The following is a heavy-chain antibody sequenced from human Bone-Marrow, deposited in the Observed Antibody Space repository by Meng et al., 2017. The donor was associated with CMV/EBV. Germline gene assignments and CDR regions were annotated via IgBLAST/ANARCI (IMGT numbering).Heavy chain of an antibody. CDR2: SNAGNGNT. CDR3: ARGRSKGVFTMVRGPRPGMDV. D-gene: IGHD3-10*01. J-gene: IGHJ6*02. Sequence: ASVKVSCKASGYTFTSYAMHWVRQAPGQRLEWTGWSNAGNGNTKYSQEFQGRVTITRDTSASTAYMELSSLRSEDTAVYYCARGRSKGVFTMVRGPRPGMDVWGQGTTVTVSS. V-gene: IGHV1-3*02. CDR1: GYTFTSYA.